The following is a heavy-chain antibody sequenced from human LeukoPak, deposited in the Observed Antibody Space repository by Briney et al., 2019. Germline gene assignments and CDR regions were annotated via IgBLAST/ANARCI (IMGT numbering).Heavy chain of an antibody. CDR2: ISHDGSVT. Sequence: GGSLRLSCAASGFVFGSYVMHWVRQPPGKGLEWVSRISHDGSVTNYADSVKGRFTVSRDNAKNTLYLQLNTVRVEDTAVYYCAKVAKYYYGSETYYFFEHWGQGTPVTASS. V-gene: IGHV3-74*01. CDR3: AKVAKYYYGSETYYFFEH. CDR1: GFVFGSYV. J-gene: IGHJ4*02. D-gene: IGHD3-10*01.